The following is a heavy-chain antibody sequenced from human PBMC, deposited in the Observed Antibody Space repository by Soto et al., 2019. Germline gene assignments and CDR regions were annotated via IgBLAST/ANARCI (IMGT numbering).Heavy chain of an antibody. Sequence: VKVSCKASGYTFTSYGISWVRQAPGQGLEWMGWISAYNGNTNYAQKFQGRVTLTADKYTNTAYMELSSLKSEDTAIYYCAMAHSSSRGVDGPFWVHWGQGTLVTVSS. D-gene: IGHD3-3*01. CDR1: GYTFTSYG. CDR2: ISAYNGNT. CDR3: AMAHSSSRGVDGPFWVH. V-gene: IGHV1-18*01. J-gene: IGHJ4*02.